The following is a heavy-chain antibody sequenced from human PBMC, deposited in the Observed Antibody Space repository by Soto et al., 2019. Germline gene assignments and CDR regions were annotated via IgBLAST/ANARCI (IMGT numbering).Heavy chain of an antibody. D-gene: IGHD3-10*01. V-gene: IGHV3-15*07. J-gene: IGHJ4*02. Sequence: GGSLRLSCAASGFTFSNAWMNWVRQAPGKGLEWVGRIKSKTDGGTTDYAAPVKGRFTISKDDSKKTLNLQMNSLKTEDTAVYYCTTGLLWSNSYLYYFDYWGQGTLVTVSS. CDR3: TTGLLWSNSYLYYFDY. CDR1: GFTFSNAW. CDR2: IKSKTDGGTT.